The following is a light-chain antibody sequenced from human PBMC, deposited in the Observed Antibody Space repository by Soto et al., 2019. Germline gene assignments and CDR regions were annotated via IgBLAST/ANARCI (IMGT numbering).Light chain of an antibody. Sequence: EIVMTQSPATLSVSPGERATLSCRASQSISTKVCWYQQRPGQAPRLLIYGASIRATGIPARFSGSGSGTEFTLTHSSLDSEDSSVYYGREYNAWHKISFGQGPRLEIK. J-gene: IGKJ5*01. CDR1: QSISTK. CDR3: REYNAWHKIS. V-gene: IGKV3-15*01. CDR2: GAS.